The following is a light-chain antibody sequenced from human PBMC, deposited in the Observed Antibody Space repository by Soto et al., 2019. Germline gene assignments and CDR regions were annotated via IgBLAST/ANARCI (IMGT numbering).Light chain of an antibody. CDR2: KAS. CDR3: QQYNTSPWT. J-gene: IGKJ1*01. CDR1: QSVSRW. V-gene: IGKV1-5*03. Sequence: DIQMTQSPSTLSASVGDRVTITCRASQSVSRWVAWYQQKPGKAPNLLIYKASSLESGVPSRFSGSGSGTEFTLTISSLQPDDFATYYCQQYNTSPWTFGQGTNVEIK.